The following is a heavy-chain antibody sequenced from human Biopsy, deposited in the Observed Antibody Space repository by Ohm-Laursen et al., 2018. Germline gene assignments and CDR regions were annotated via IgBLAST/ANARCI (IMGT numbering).Heavy chain of an antibody. Sequence: ETLSLTWTVSGGSFTGHYWTWIRQPPGKGLEWIGHISHTGYTSYKSSLKSRVTISLDTSRKHFSLRLTSLAAADTAVYYCARGSNEYGGLYFPHWGQGTLVTVSS. CDR3: ARGSNEYGGLYFPH. CDR1: GGSFTGHY. V-gene: IGHV4-59*11. J-gene: IGHJ1*01. D-gene: IGHD4-23*01. CDR2: ISHTGYT.